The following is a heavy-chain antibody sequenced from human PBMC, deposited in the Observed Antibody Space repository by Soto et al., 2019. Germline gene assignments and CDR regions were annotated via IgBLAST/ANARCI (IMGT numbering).Heavy chain of an antibody. CDR1: GGSFTGYY. D-gene: IGHD2-15*01. CDR2: IKDGGST. Sequence: QVQLQQWGAGLLKPSETLSLTCAVNGGSFTGYYWSWFRQPPGKGLEWIGEIKDGGSTNYSPSLRSRVTISADTSKKQFSLKVTSVTAADTAVYYCARGQEGVVATHWDQGTLVTVSS. CDR3: ARGQEGVVATH. V-gene: IGHV4-34*01. J-gene: IGHJ4*02.